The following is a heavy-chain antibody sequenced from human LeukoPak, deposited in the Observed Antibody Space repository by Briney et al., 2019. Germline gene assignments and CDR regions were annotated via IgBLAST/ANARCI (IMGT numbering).Heavy chain of an antibody. CDR2: MNPNSGNT. V-gene: IGHV1-8*01. CDR1: GYTFTSYD. Sequence: GASVKVSCKASGYTFTSYDINWVRQATGQGLEWMGWMNPNSGNTGYAQKFQGRVTMTRNTSISTAYMELSSLRSEDTAVYYCARWSILDERPDYYMDVWGKGTTVTVSS. D-gene: IGHD1-1*01. J-gene: IGHJ6*03. CDR3: ARWSILDERPDYYMDV.